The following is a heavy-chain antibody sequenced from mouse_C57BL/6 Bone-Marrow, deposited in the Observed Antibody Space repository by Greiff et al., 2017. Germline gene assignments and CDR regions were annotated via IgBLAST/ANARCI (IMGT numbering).Heavy chain of an antibody. CDR2: IGPGSGST. D-gene: IGHD1-1*01. J-gene: IGHJ4*01. Sequence: QVQLQQSGAELVKPGASVKISCKASGYTFTDYYINWVKQRPGQGLEWIGKIGPGSGSTYYNEKFKGKATLTADKSSSTAYMQLSSLTSEDSAVYFCARREITTDRHYYAMDYWGQGTSVTVSS. V-gene: IGHV1-77*01. CDR3: ARREITTDRHYYAMDY. CDR1: GYTFTDYY.